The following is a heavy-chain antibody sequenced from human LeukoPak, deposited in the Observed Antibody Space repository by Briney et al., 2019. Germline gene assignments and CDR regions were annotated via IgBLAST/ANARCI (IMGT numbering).Heavy chain of an antibody. CDR1: GGSISSSSYY. CDR2: IYYSGST. J-gene: IGHJ4*02. D-gene: IGHD3-9*01. CDR3: ARNDHGRYYDILTGYYPLDYFDY. V-gene: IGHV4-39*01. Sequence: SETLSLTCTVSGGSISSSSYYWGWIRQPPGKGLEWIGSIYYSGSTYYNPSLKSRVTISVDTSKNQFSLKLSSVTAADTAVYYCARNDHGRYYDILTGYYPLDYFDYWGQGTLVTVSS.